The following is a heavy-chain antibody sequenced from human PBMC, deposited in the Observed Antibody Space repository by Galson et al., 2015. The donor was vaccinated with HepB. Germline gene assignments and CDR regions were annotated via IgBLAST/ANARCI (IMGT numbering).Heavy chain of an antibody. V-gene: IGHV7-4-1*02. Sequence: SVNVSCKASGYSFTHYDINWMRQAPGQGLEWMGWIKTNTGNPTYAQCYTGRFVFSLDTSVSTPYLQISSLRAEDTAVYYCARDGWAYGDYYRVYYFDYWGQGTLVTVSS. CDR2: IKTNTGNP. CDR1: GYSFTHYD. CDR3: ARDGWAYGDYYRVYYFDY. J-gene: IGHJ4*02. D-gene: IGHD4-17*01.